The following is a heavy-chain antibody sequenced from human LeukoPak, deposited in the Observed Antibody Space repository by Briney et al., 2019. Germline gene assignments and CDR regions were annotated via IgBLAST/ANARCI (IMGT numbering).Heavy chain of an antibody. J-gene: IGHJ4*02. D-gene: IGHD3-10*01. CDR3: ARVGTYYRSLDS. Sequence: SETLSLTCTVSGGSINDASWNWIRQPPGQGLEWIGYVYHSGGTNYNPSLKSRVSISLDTSKNQFSLKLSSVTAADTAVYYCARVGTYYRSLDSWGQGTLVTVSS. CDR2: VYHSGGT. CDR1: GGSINDAS. V-gene: IGHV4-59*01.